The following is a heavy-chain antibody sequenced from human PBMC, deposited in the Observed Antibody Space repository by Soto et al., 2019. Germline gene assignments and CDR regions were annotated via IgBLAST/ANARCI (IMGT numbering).Heavy chain of an antibody. Sequence: PSETLSLTCTVSGVSISSSSYYWGWIRQPPGKGLEWIGSIYYSGSTYYNPSLKSRVTISVDTSKNQFSLKLSSVTAADTAVYYCARSLASVQLWLRGDYYYMDVWGKGTTVTVS. CDR3: ARSLASVQLWLRGDYYYMDV. D-gene: IGHD5-18*01. V-gene: IGHV4-39*01. J-gene: IGHJ6*03. CDR2: IYYSGST. CDR1: GVSISSSSYY.